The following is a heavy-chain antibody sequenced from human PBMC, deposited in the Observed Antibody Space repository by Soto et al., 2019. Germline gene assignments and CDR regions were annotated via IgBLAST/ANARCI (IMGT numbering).Heavy chain of an antibody. CDR3: AKVAYGPNIVATIGPNRNWFDP. Sequence: GGSLRLSCAASGFTFSSYAMSWVRQAPGKGLEWVSAISGSGGSTYYADSVKGRFTISRDNSKNTLYLQMNSLRAEDTAVYYCAKVAYGPNIVATIGPNRNWFDPWGQGTLVTVSS. CDR1: GFTFSSYA. J-gene: IGHJ5*02. V-gene: IGHV3-23*01. D-gene: IGHD5-12*01. CDR2: ISGSGGST.